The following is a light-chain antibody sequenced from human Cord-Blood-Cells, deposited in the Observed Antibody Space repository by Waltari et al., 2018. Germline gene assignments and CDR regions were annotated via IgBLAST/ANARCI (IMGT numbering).Light chain of an antibody. Sequence: EIVLTQSPGTLSLSPGERATLSCRASHSVSSSYLAWYQQKPGQAPRLLIHGASSRATGIPDRFSGSGSGTDFTLTISRLEPEDFAVYYCQQYGSSPVTFGQGTKVEIK. CDR1: HSVSSSY. CDR3: QQYGSSPVT. J-gene: IGKJ1*01. V-gene: IGKV3-20*01. CDR2: GAS.